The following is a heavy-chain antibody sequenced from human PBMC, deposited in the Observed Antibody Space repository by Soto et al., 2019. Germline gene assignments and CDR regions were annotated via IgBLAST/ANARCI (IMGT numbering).Heavy chain of an antibody. J-gene: IGHJ3*02. CDR1: GFTFSSYG. CDR2: ISYDGINK. V-gene: IGHV3-30*18. CDR3: AKSPGGYYSFDI. Sequence: QVQLVESGGGVVQPGRSLRLSCAASGFTFSSYGMHWVRQAPGKGLEWVAVISYDGINKYYADSVKGRFTISRDNSKNTLYLEMNSLRAGDTAVYYCAKSPGGYYSFDIWGQGTMVTVSS. D-gene: IGHD3-3*01.